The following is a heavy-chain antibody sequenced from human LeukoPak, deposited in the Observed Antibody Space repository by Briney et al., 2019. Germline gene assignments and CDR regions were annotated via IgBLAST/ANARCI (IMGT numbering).Heavy chain of an antibody. J-gene: IGHJ4*02. V-gene: IGHV3-30*18. CDR1: GFSFSNYG. CDR2: ISYDGSNE. D-gene: IGHD3-3*01. CDR3: VKGYYDFDY. Sequence: GGSLRLSCTASGFSFSNYGMHWVRQAPGKGLEWITVISYDGSNEYYADSVKGRFTISRDNSKITLYLQMNSLRAEDTAVYYCVKGYYDFDYWGQGTLVTASS.